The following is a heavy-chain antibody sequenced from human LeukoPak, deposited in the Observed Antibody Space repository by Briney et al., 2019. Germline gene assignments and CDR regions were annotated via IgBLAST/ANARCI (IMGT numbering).Heavy chain of an antibody. V-gene: IGHV3-23*01. CDR2: IXGSGDST. Sequence: GGSLRLSCAASGFTFSSYAMSWVRQAPGKGLEWVXAIXGSGDSTYYADSVKGRFTISRDNSKNTLYLQMNSLRAEDTAVYYCAKKVNYYDSSGYYPFDYWGQGTLVTVSS. CDR1: GFTFSSYA. CDR3: AKKVNYYDSSGYYPFDY. D-gene: IGHD3-22*01. J-gene: IGHJ4*02.